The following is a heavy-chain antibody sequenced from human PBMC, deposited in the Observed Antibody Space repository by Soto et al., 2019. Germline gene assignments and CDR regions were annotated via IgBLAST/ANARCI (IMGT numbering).Heavy chain of an antibody. J-gene: IGHJ4*02. CDR3: AGADAPYGLGSGSYGVVAH. D-gene: IGHD3-3*01. Sequence: ASVKVSCKASGYTFTSYYMHWVRQAPGQGLEWMGIINPSGGSTSYAQKFQGRVTMTRDTSTSTVYMGLSSLRSEDTAVYYCAGADAPYGLGSGSYGVVAHWGEGTLVTVSS. CDR1: GYTFTSYY. CDR2: INPSGGST. V-gene: IGHV1-46*01.